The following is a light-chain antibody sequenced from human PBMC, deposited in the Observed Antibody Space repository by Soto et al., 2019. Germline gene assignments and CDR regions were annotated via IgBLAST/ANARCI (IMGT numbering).Light chain of an antibody. Sequence: EIVLTQSPGALSLPPGERATLSCMASQRVSSSFLAWYQHKPGQAPRPLIYAASSRATGVPDRFSGSGSGTDFTLTISRLEPEDFAIYYCQQYGSSPYTFGQGTKLEIK. J-gene: IGKJ2*01. V-gene: IGKV3-20*01. CDR1: QRVSSSF. CDR2: AAS. CDR3: QQYGSSPYT.